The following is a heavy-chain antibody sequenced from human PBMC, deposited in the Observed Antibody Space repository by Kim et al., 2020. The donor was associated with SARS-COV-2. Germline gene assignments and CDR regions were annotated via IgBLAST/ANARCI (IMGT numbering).Heavy chain of an antibody. CDR3: ARIPPGIPAGPGSWFDP. CDR2: IYHSGST. J-gene: IGHJ5*02. Sequence: SETLSLTCAVYGGSISSSNWWSWVRQPPGKGLEWIGEIYHSGSTNYNPSLKSRVTISVDKSKNQFSLKLSSVTAADTAVYYCARIPPGIPAGPGSWFDPWGQGTLVTVSS. D-gene: IGHD2-2*01. CDR1: GGSISSSNW. V-gene: IGHV4-4*02.